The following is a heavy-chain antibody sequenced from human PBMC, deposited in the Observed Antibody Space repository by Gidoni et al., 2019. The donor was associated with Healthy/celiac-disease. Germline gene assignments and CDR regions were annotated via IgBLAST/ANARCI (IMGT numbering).Heavy chain of an antibody. V-gene: IGHV3-21*01. CDR1: GFTFSSYS. CDR3: ARFERRDGYLFDY. D-gene: IGHD5-12*01. CDR2: ISSSSSYI. Sequence: EVQLVESGGGLVKPGGSLRLCCAASGFTFSSYSMTWVRQAPGKGLEWVSSISSSSSYIYYADSVKGRFTISRDNAKNSLYLQMNSLRAEDTAVYYCARFERRDGYLFDYWGQGTLVTVSS. J-gene: IGHJ4*02.